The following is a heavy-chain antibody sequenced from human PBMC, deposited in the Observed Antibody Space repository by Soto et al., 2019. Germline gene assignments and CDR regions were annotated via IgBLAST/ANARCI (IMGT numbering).Heavy chain of an antibody. J-gene: IGHJ2*01. CDR2: IWNDGSQK. CDR1: GFVYSQYA. D-gene: IGHD6-13*01. CDR3: VRGIPSQYSSTWLYWHFDL. Sequence: VQLVESGGGVVQPGRSLRLSCEASGFVYSQYAMHWVRQAPGKGPEWVALIWNDGSQKNYVDSVKGRFTISRDNSKNTLELQIDRLRGQHTGMLFWVRGIPSQYSSTWLYWHFDLWGPGTLVTVSS. V-gene: IGHV3-33*01.